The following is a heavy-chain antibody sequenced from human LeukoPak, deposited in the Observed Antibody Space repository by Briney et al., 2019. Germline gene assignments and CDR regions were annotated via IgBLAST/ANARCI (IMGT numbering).Heavy chain of an antibody. J-gene: IGHJ6*04. CDR1: GGTFSSYA. CDR3: ARELIRYFDWLGRNGWNYYGMDV. Sequence: SVKVSCKASGGTFSSYAISWVRQAPGQGLEWMGGIIPIFGTANYAQKFQGRVTITADESTSTAYMELSSLRSEDTAVYYCARELIRYFDWLGRNGWNYYGMDVWGKGTTVTVSS. D-gene: IGHD3-9*01. V-gene: IGHV1-69*13. CDR2: IIPIFGTA.